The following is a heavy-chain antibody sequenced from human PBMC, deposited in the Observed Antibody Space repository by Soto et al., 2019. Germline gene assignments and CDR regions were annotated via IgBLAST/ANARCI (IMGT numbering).Heavy chain of an antibody. J-gene: IGHJ4*02. D-gene: IGHD1-7*01. CDR2: IDPSDSYT. Sequence: GESLKISCKGSGYSFTSYWISWVRQMPGKGLEWMGRIDPSDSYTNYSPSFQGHVTISADKSISTAYLQWSSLKASDTAIYYCARPQFNGNTDGDFDYWGQGTLVTVSS. CDR1: GYSFTSYW. V-gene: IGHV5-10-1*01. CDR3: ARPQFNGNTDGDFDY.